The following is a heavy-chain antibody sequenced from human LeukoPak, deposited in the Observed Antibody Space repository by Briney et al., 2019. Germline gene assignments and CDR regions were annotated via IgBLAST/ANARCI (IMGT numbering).Heavy chain of an antibody. CDR3: AKCSAYYYDSSLSDYFDY. Sequence: GASVKVSCKASGYTFTGYYMHWVRQAPGQGLEWMGWINPNSGGTNYAQKFQGRVTMTRDTSISTAYMELSSLRSEDTAVYYCAKCSAYYYDSSLSDYFDYWGQGTLVTVSS. CDR2: INPNSGGT. D-gene: IGHD3-22*01. V-gene: IGHV1-2*02. CDR1: GYTFTGYY. J-gene: IGHJ4*02.